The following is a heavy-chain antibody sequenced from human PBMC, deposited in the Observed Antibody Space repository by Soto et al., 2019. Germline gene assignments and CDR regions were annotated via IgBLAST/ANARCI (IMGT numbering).Heavy chain of an antibody. V-gene: IGHV3-66*01. D-gene: IGHD6-19*01. Sequence: PGGSLRLSCAASGFTVSGNYVSWVRQAPGKGLEWVSVIYSGGSTYYADSVKGRFTISRDNSKNTLYLQMNSLRAEDTAVYYCASLGGVYSSGNYYGMDVWGQGTTVTVSS. CDR2: IYSGGST. J-gene: IGHJ6*02. CDR3: ASLGGVYSSGNYYGMDV. CDR1: GFTVSGNY.